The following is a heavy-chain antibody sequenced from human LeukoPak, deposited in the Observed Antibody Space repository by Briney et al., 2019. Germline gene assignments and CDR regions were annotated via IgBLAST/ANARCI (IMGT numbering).Heavy chain of an antibody. CDR2: IRCDGSYE. J-gene: IGHJ4*02. CDR1: GFTFSNYG. Sequence: GGSLRLSCEASGFTFSNYGMHWVRQAPGKGLECVALIRCDGSYEEYAESVTGRFTASRDNSQNTLFLQMNSLRTEDTALYYCARDWARGDSYYVDYWGQGTLVTVSS. D-gene: IGHD2-15*01. CDR3: ARDWARGDSYYVDY. V-gene: IGHV3-30*02.